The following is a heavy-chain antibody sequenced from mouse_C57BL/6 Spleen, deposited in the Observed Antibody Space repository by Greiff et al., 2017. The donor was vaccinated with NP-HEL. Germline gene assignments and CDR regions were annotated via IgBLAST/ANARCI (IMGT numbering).Heavy chain of an antibody. CDR2: IDPANGNT. J-gene: IGHJ2*01. Sequence: VQLKESVAELVRPGASVKLSCTASGFNIKNTYMHWVKQRHEQGLEWIGRIDPANGNTKYAPKFQGKATITADTSSNTAYLQLSSLTSEDTAIYYCARQGFGYGSSPYFDYWGQGTTLTVSS. V-gene: IGHV14-3*01. D-gene: IGHD1-1*01. CDR1: GFNIKNTY. CDR3: ARQGFGYGSSPYFDY.